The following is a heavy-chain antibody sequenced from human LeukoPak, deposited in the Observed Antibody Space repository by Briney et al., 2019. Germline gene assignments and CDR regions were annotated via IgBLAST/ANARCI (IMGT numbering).Heavy chain of an antibody. CDR3: ARDGQDDFWSGYHFDY. D-gene: IGHD3-3*01. Sequence: GGSLRLSCTTSGFTFEDYAMHWVRQAPGKGLEWVSGISWNGNDIGYAASVKGRFTISRDNAKNSLYLQMNSLRAEDTAVYYCARDGQDDFWSGYHFDYWGQGTLVTVSS. CDR2: ISWNGNDI. V-gene: IGHV3-9*01. CDR1: GFTFEDYA. J-gene: IGHJ4*02.